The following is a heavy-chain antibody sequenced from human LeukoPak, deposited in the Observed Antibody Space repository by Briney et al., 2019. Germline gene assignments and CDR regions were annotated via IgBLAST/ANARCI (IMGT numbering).Heavy chain of an antibody. J-gene: IGHJ1*01. V-gene: IGHV1-8*03. Sequence: GASVKVSCKASGYTFTSYDINWVRQATGQGLEWMGCMNPNSGNTGYAQKFQGRVTITRNTSISTAYMELSSLRSEDTAVYYCAARYYDSSGYYYFQHWGQGTLVTVSS. D-gene: IGHD3-22*01. CDR3: AARYYDSSGYYYFQH. CDR2: MNPNSGNT. CDR1: GYTFTSYD.